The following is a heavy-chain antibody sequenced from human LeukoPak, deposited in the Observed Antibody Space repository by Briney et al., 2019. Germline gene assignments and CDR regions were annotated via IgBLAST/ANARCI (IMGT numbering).Heavy chain of an antibody. CDR2: IYYSGST. CDR3: ARISIVGAAATAY. D-gene: IGHD1-26*01. J-gene: IGHJ4*02. V-gene: IGHV4-39*01. CDR1: GGSISSSSYY. Sequence: SETLSLTCTVSGGSISSSSYYWGWIRQPPGEGLEWIGSIYYSGSTYYNPSLKSRVTISVDTSKNQFSLKLSSVTAADTAVYYCARISIVGAAATAYWGQGTLVTVSS.